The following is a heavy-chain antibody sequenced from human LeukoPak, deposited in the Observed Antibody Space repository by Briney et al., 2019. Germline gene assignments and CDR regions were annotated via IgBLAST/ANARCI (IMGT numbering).Heavy chain of an antibody. D-gene: IGHD6-13*01. Sequence: PSETLSLTCTVSGGSISSGGYYWSWIRQPPGKGLEWIGYIYYSGSTNYNPSLKSRVTISVDTSKNQFSLKLSSVTAADTAVYYCARGYSSSWWRVDPFDPWGQGTLVTVSS. CDR1: GGSISSGGYY. CDR3: ARGYSSSWWRVDPFDP. CDR2: IYYSGST. V-gene: IGHV4-61*08. J-gene: IGHJ5*02.